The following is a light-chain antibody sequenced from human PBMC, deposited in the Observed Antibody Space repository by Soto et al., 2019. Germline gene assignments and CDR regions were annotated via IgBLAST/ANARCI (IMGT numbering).Light chain of an antibody. CDR2: EVS. J-gene: IGLJ3*02. V-gene: IGLV2-23*02. CDR3: CSYAGSSV. CDR1: SSDVGSYNL. Sequence: QLVLTQPASVSGSPGQSITISCTGTSSDVGSYNLVSWYQQHPGKAPKLMIYEVSKRPSGVSNRFSGSKSGNTASLTISGLQAEDEADYYCCSYAGSSVFGGGTKLTVL.